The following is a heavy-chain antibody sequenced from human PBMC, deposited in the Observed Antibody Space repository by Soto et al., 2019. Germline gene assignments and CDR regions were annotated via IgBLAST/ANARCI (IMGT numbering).Heavy chain of an antibody. CDR2: IKQDGSEK. Sequence: GGSLRLSCAASGFTFSDYWMNWVRQSPGKGLEWVADIKQDGSEKYYVDSVKGRFTISRDNAENSLYLQMNSLRDEDTAVYYCTRGGQAAYWGQGTLVTVSS. CDR3: TRGGQAAY. CDR1: GFTFSDYW. J-gene: IGHJ4*02. D-gene: IGHD3-16*01. V-gene: IGHV3-7*05.